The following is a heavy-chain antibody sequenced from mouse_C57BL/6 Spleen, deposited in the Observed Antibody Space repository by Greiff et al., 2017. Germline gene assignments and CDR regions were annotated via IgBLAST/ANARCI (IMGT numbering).Heavy chain of an antibody. V-gene: IGHV2-5*01. CDR2: IWRGGST. CDR1: GFSLTSYG. CDR3: AKKGYYGYDRYYAMDY. D-gene: IGHD2-2*01. Sequence: VQLQQSGPGLVQPSQSLSITCTVSGFSLTSYGVHWVRQSPGKGLEWLGVIWRGGSTDYNAAFMSRLSITKDNPKSQVFFKMNSLQADDTAIYYCAKKGYYGYDRYYAMDYWGQGTSVTVSS. J-gene: IGHJ4*01.